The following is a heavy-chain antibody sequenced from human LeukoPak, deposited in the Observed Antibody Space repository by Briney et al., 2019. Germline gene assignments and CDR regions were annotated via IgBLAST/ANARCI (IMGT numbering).Heavy chain of an antibody. CDR1: GYSFTSYW. V-gene: IGHV5-51*01. CDR2: IYPGDSDT. J-gene: IGHJ6*02. D-gene: IGHD6-13*01. CDR3: ARQFDGAAAGSTRTLYYYYGMDV. Sequence: GESLKISCKGSGYSFTSYWTGWVRQMPGKGLEWMGIIYPGDSDTRYSPSFQGQVTISADKSISTAYLQWSSLKASDTAMYYCARQFDGAAAGSTRTLYYYYGMDVWGQGTTVTVSS.